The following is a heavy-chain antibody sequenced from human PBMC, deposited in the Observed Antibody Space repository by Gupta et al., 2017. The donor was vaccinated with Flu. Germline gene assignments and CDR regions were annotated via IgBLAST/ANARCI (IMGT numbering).Heavy chain of an antibody. J-gene: IGHJ4*02. D-gene: IGHD3-3*01. CDR2: VHYGGNT. V-gene: IGHV4-39*01. Sequence: WGWIRQPPGKGLEWIGSVHYGGNTYYNTSLKSRVTISIDTSKNQFSLKVSSVTAADTTVYYCARVDYYFWSGYYDFDSWGRGTLVTVSS. CDR3: ARVDYYFWSGYYDFDS.